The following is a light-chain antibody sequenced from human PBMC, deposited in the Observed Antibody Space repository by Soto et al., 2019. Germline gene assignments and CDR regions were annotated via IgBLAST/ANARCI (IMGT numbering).Light chain of an antibody. CDR2: KIS. Sequence: DIVLTQTRLSSPVTLGQPASISCRSSQSLVHIDGNTYFNWLQQRPGQPPRLLIYKISNRFPGVTDRFSGSGAGTDFTLKISRVEAEDVGVYYSMQATQSYTFGQGTRLEIK. V-gene: IGKV2-24*01. J-gene: IGKJ2*01. CDR1: QSLVHIDGNTY. CDR3: MQATQSYT.